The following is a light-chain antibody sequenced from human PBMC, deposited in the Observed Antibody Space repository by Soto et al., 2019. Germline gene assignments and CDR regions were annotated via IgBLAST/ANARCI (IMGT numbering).Light chain of an antibody. J-gene: IGLJ1*01. CDR1: SGDIGGYDY. Sequence: LTQPPSASWSPGQSVTISCTGTSGDIGGYDYVSWYQQHPGKAPKLMIYEVTKRPLGVPDRFSGSKSGNTASLTVSGLQAEDEADYYCSSYAGSNNPYVFGTGTKVTVL. CDR2: EVT. V-gene: IGLV2-8*01. CDR3: SSYAGSNNPYV.